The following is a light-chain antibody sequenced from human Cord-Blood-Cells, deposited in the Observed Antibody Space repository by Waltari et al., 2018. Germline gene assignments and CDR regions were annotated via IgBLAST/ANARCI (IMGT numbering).Light chain of an antibody. Sequence: QSALTQPPSASGSPGQSVTISCTGTSSDGGGYNYVSWSQQHPGKAPKSMIYEVSKRPSGVPDRFSGSKSGNTASLTVSGLQAEDEADYYCSSYAGSNNYVFGTGTKVTVL. CDR3: SSYAGSNNYV. CDR2: EVS. CDR1: SSDGGGYNY. J-gene: IGLJ1*01. V-gene: IGLV2-8*01.